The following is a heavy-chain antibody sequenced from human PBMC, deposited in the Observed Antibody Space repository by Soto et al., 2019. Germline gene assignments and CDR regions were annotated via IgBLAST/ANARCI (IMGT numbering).Heavy chain of an antibody. CDR1: GYSFTSYW. CDR2: IYPGDSDT. Sequence: GESLKISCKGSGYSFTSYWIGWVRQMPGKGLEWMGIIYPGDSDTRYSPSFQGQVTISADKSISTAYLQWSSLKASDTAMYYCARGHNYVFWRGYYIAPWFDPGAQGTLFTVSS. D-gene: IGHD3-3*01. CDR3: ARGHNYVFWRGYYIAPWFDP. V-gene: IGHV5-51*01. J-gene: IGHJ5*02.